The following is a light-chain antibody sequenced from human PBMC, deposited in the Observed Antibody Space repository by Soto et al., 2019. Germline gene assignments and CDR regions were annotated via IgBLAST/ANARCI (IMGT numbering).Light chain of an antibody. CDR2: AAS. CDR3: QHADSFPLIT. CDR1: EDISTW. J-gene: IGKJ5*01. V-gene: IGKV1-12*01. Sequence: DIQMTQSPSSVSASVGDRVTITCRSSEDISTWLAWYQQKPGKAPKLLIYAASSLQSGVPSRFSCSGTGTDFTLTISSLQPEDFATYYCQHADSFPLITFGQGTRLDIK.